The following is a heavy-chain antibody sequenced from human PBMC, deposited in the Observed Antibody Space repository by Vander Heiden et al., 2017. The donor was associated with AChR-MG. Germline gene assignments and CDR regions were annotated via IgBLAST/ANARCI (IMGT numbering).Heavy chain of an antibody. CDR1: GFTFSSYG. CDR3: ARGSASRGSGNRNWFDP. Sequence: QVQLVESGGGVVQPGRSLRLSCAASGFTFSSYGMHWVRQAPGKGLEWVAVIWYDGSNKYYADSVKGRFTISRDNSKNTLYLQMNSLRAEDTAVYYCARGSASRGSGNRNWFDPWGQGTLVTVSS. V-gene: IGHV3-33*01. J-gene: IGHJ5*02. D-gene: IGHD3-10*01. CDR2: IWYDGSNK.